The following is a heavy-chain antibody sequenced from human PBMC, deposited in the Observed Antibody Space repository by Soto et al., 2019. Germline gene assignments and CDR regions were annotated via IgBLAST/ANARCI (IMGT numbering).Heavy chain of an antibody. J-gene: IGHJ4*02. V-gene: IGHV1-58*01. D-gene: IGHD6-19*01. Sequence: QMQLVQSGPEVKKPGTSVKVSCKASGFTFTSSAVQWVRQARGQRLEWIGWIVVGSGNTNYAQKFQERVTITRDMSTSTAYMELSSLRSEDTAVYYCAAGYSSAMGSDYWGQGTLVTVSS. CDR3: AAGYSSAMGSDY. CDR1: GFTFTSSA. CDR2: IVVGSGNT.